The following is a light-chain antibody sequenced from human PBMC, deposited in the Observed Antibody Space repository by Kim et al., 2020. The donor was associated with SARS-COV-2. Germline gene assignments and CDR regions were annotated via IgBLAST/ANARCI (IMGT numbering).Light chain of an antibody. V-gene: IGLV2-14*03. CDR2: DVS. Sequence: PGRSITISCTGISSDVGGYNFVSWYQQHPGKAPKLMIFDVSNRPSGVSHRFSGSKSGNTASLTISGLQAEDEADYYCSSYTTNSAVFGGGTQLTVL. CDR3: SSYTTNSAV. J-gene: IGLJ2*01. CDR1: SSDVGGYNF.